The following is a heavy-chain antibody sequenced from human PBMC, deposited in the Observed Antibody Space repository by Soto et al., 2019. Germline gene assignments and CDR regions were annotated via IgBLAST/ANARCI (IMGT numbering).Heavy chain of an antibody. J-gene: IGHJ6*02. CDR3: ARVEAVAGLYNYHGLDV. Sequence: QVQLVQSGAEVKKPGSSVKVSCKVSGGTFSNYAIDWVRLAPGHGLEWMGGIVPIFGTTYYTQKFQGRATITADDSTTTAYLDMSSLSSEDTAIYYCARVEAVAGLYNYHGLDVWGQGTAVTVSS. V-gene: IGHV1-69*12. D-gene: IGHD6-19*01. CDR2: IVPIFGTT. CDR1: GGTFSNYA.